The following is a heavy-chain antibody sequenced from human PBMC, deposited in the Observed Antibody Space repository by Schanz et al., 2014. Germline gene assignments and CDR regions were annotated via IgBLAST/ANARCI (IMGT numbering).Heavy chain of an antibody. J-gene: IGHJ4*02. D-gene: IGHD2-15*01. CDR2: IWYDENNK. CDR1: GFTFSSYG. V-gene: IGHV3-33*01. CDR3: ARDRGYCSGGSCLTFDY. Sequence: QVQLVESGGGVVQFGRSLRLSCVASGFTFSSYGMHWVRQAPGKGLEWVAVIWYDENNKYYADSVKGRFTMSRDNSKNTLYLQMNPLRAEDTAVYYCARDRGYCSGGSCLTFDYWGQGTLXTVSS.